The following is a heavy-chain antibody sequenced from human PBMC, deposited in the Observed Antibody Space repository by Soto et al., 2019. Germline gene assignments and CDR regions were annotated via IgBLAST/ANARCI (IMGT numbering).Heavy chain of an antibody. D-gene: IGHD3-3*01. V-gene: IGHV4-59*12. CDR1: GGSISSYY. CDR2: INHSGST. J-gene: IGHJ5*02. CDR3: ARGRRNDFWSGYSNWFDP. Sequence: QVQLQESGPGLVKPSETLSLTCTVSGGSISSYYWSWIRQPPGKGLEWIGEINHSGSTNYNPSLKSRVTISVDTSKNQFSLKLSSVTAADTAVYYCARGRRNDFWSGYSNWFDPWGQGTLVTVSS.